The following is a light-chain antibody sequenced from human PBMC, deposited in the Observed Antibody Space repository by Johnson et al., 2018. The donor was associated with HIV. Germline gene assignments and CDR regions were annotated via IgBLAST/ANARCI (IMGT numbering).Light chain of an antibody. V-gene: IGLV1-51*01. Sequence: QSMLTQPPSVSAAPGQKVSISCSGSSSYIGNNYVSSYQQLPGTAPKFLIYDTIKRRSGIPDRFSGSKSGTSATLGITGLQTGDEADYYCGTWDSSLNAYVGGAATKVAVL. J-gene: IGLJ1*01. CDR2: DTI. CDR3: GTWDSSLNAYV. CDR1: SSYIGNNY.